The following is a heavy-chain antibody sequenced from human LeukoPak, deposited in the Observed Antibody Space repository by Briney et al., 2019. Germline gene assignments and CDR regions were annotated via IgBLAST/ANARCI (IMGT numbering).Heavy chain of an antibody. V-gene: IGHV3-23*01. CDR1: GFTFSSYT. D-gene: IGHD7-27*01. CDR3: AKDGGLWVSAHWGDS. CDR2: ITTSDGNT. Sequence: GGSLRLSCAASGFTFSSYTMSWVRQAPGKGLEWVSTITTSDGNTYYADSVRGRFTVSRDNSKNTLFLQMNSLRAEDTAVYYCAKDGGLWVSAHWGDSWGRGTLVTVSS. J-gene: IGHJ4*02.